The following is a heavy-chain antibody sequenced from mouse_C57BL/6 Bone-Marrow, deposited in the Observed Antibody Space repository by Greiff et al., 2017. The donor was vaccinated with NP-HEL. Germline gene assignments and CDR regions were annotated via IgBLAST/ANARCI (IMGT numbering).Heavy chain of an antibody. CDR3: ARGITTVADWYFDV. Sequence: VQLKESGPGLVKPSQSLSLTCSVTGYSITSGYYWNWIRQFPGNKLEWMGYISYDGSNNYNPSLKNRISITRDTSKNQFFLKLNSVTTEDTATYYCARGITTVADWYFDVWGTGTTVTVSS. J-gene: IGHJ1*03. CDR1: GYSITSGYY. CDR2: ISYDGSN. D-gene: IGHD1-1*01. V-gene: IGHV3-6*01.